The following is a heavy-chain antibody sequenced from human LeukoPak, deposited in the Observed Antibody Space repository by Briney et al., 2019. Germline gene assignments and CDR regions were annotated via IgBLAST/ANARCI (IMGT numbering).Heavy chain of an antibody. Sequence: PSGTLSLTCTVSVGSISSYFWSWIRPPPGRGVEWIGYIYYSGSTNYNPSLTSRVTISVDTSKNQFPLKMRSVTAADTAVSYCARDPYSGSYGDYYYYYMDVWGKGTTVTISS. CDR3: ARDPYSGSYGDYYYYYMDV. D-gene: IGHD1-26*01. J-gene: IGHJ6*03. CDR2: IYYSGST. CDR1: VGSISSYF. V-gene: IGHV4-59*01.